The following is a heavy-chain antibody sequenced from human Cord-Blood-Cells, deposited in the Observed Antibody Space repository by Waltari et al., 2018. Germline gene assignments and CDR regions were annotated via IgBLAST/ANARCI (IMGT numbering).Heavy chain of an antibody. V-gene: IGHV4-4*07. D-gene: IGHD3-9*01. J-gene: IGHJ4*02. CDR1: GGSISSYY. Sequence: QVQLQESGPGLVKPSETLSLTCTVSGGSISSYYWSWIRQPAGKGLEWIGCIYTSGSTNYNPSLKSRVTMSVDTSKNQFSLKLSSVTAADTAVYYCAREKYYDILTGYYTNFDYWGQGTLVTVSS. CDR3: AREKYYDILTGYYTNFDY. CDR2: IYTSGST.